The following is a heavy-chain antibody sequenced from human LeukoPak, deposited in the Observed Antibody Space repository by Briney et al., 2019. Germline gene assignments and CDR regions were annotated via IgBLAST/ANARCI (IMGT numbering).Heavy chain of an antibody. J-gene: IGHJ4*02. Sequence: GGSLRLSCAASGFTLSNYWMHWVRQLPVPGKGLVWVSRISSDGQSTRYANSVRGRFTISRDNAKNTLYLQMNSLRAEDTAVYYCAKDSTVVKSYYFDYWGQGTLVTVSS. V-gene: IGHV3-74*01. CDR1: GFTLSNYW. CDR3: AKDSTVVKSYYFDY. D-gene: IGHD4-23*01. CDR2: ISSDGQST.